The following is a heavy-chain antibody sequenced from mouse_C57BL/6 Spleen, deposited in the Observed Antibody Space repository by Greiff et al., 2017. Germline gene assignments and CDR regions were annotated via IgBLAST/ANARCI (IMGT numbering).Heavy chain of an antibody. CDR3: ARCDYDEGFAD. CDR2: IHPNSGST. J-gene: IGHJ3*01. D-gene: IGHD2-4*01. V-gene: IGHV1-64*01. Sequence: QVQLQQPGAELVKPGASVKLSCKASGYTFTSYWMHWVKQRPGQGLEWIGMIHPNSGSTNYNEKFKSKATLTVDKSSSTAYMQLSSLTSEDSAVYYCARCDYDEGFADWGQGTLVTVSA. CDR1: GYTFTSYW.